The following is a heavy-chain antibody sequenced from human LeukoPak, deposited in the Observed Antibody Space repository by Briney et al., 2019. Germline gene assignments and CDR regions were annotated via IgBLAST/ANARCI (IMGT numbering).Heavy chain of an antibody. Sequence: PGGSLRLSCAASGFTFSSYAMSWVRQAPGKGLEWVSAISGSGGSTYYADSVKGRFTISRDNSKNTLYLQMNSLRAEDTAVFYCAKYPASGGYFDYWGRGTLVTVSS. J-gene: IGHJ4*02. D-gene: IGHD6-13*01. CDR1: GFTFSSYA. CDR2: ISGSGGST. V-gene: IGHV3-23*01. CDR3: AKYPASGGYFDY.